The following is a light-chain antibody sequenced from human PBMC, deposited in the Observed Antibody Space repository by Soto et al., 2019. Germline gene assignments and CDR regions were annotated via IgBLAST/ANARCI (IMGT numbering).Light chain of an antibody. CDR3: QQSYSTPPT. J-gene: IGKJ2*01. CDR1: QSINTY. CDR2: GVF. V-gene: IGKV1-39*01. Sequence: DIQMTQSPSSLSASVGDRVTITCRASQSINTYLNWYQQKPGKVPKLLIYGVFSLESGVPSRFSGNRYGKHFPLTISNLQPEEFAVYYCQQSYSTPPTFGQGTKVEIK.